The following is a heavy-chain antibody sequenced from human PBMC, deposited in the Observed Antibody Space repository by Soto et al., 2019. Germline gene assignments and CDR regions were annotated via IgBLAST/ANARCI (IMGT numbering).Heavy chain of an antibody. CDR3: ARDTLGGAYDFCH. V-gene: IGHV3-66*01. CDR1: GFSVSNLS. J-gene: IGHJ4*02. Sequence: EVQLVESGGGLVQPGGSLRLSCAASGFSVSNLSLPWVRQAPGKGLEWVSVISSGGSTYYADSVKGRFTISRDNSKNTLYLEMKSLRAGDTAVYYCARDTLGGAYDFCHGGQGTLVTVSS. D-gene: IGHD3-3*01. CDR2: ISSGGST.